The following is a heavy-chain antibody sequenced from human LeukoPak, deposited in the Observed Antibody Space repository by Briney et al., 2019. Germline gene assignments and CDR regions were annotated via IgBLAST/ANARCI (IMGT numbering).Heavy chain of an antibody. V-gene: IGHV4-34*01. Sequence: NSSETLSLTCAVYGGSFSGYYWSWIRQPPGKGLEWIGEINHSGSTNYNPSLKSRVTISVDTSKNQFSLKLSSVTAADTAVYYCARGLDTMVRGVIIARLFDYWGQGTLVTVSS. D-gene: IGHD3-10*01. CDR3: ARGLDTMVRGVIIARLFDY. CDR1: GGSFSGYY. J-gene: IGHJ4*02. CDR2: INHSGST.